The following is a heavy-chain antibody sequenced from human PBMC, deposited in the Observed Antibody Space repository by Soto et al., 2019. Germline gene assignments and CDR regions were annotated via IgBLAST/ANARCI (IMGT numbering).Heavy chain of an antibody. CDR2: IILPFGTP. D-gene: IGHD3-22*01. CDR3: VRGPDYEGYFDY. V-gene: IGHV1-69*12. Sequence: QVRLVQSGAEVKKTGSSVKVSCKASGTTFSNYAIGWVRQAPGQGLEWMGGIILPFGTPNYAQKFQGRVTNTADESMTTVYMELRGLRFEDTAVYYCVRGPDYEGYFDYWGQGSLVTVSS. J-gene: IGHJ4*02. CDR1: GTTFSNYA.